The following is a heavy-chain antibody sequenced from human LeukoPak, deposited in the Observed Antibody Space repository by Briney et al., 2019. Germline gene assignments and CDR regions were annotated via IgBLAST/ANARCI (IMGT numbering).Heavy chain of an antibody. V-gene: IGHV4-4*02. J-gene: IGHJ4*02. Sequence: SETLSLTCAVSGGSISSSNWWSWVRQPPGKGLEWIWEIYHSGSTNYNPSLKSRVTISVDKSKNQFSLKLSSVTAADTAVYYCARGRDFWSGYRSKPAYFDYWGQGTLVTVSS. CDR1: GGSISSSNW. CDR3: ARGRDFWSGYRSKPAYFDY. CDR2: IYHSGST. D-gene: IGHD3-3*01.